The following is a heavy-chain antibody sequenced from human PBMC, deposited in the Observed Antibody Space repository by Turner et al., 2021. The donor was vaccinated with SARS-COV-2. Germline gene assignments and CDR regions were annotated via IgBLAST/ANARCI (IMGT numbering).Heavy chain of an antibody. CDR1: AGSISSSDYY. CDR2: IYYSGST. V-gene: IGHV4-39*01. J-gene: IGHJ6*02. D-gene: IGHD1-26*01. Sequence: QLHLQESGPGLVKPSETLSLTCTVSAGSISSSDYYWGWIRQPPGKGLEWIGSIYYSGSTYYNPSLKSRVTISVDTSKNQFSLKLSSVTAADTAVYYCAGEVVVLTTTHYGMDVWGQGTTVTVSS. CDR3: AGEVVVLTTTHYGMDV.